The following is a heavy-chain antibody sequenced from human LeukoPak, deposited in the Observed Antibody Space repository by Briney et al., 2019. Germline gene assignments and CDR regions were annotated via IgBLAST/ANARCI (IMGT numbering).Heavy chain of an antibody. CDR3: ARDRFMDV. CDR1: GFTFSSYA. CDR2: IKEDGSEK. J-gene: IGHJ6*02. V-gene: IGHV3-7*01. D-gene: IGHD3-16*01. Sequence: GGSLRLSCAASGFTFSSYAMSWVRQAPGKGLEWVANIKEDGSEKYCVDSVKGRFTISRDNAKNSLYLQMNSLRTEDTAVYYCARDRFMDVWGRGTTVTVS.